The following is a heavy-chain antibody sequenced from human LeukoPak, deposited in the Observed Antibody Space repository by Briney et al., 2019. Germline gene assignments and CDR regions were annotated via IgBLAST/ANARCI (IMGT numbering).Heavy chain of an antibody. D-gene: IGHD6-19*01. CDR1: GYTFSTYY. J-gene: IGHJ4*02. Sequence: ASVMVSCKASGYTFSTYYMHWVRQAPGQGLEWMGIINPSGGSTNYAQKFQGRVTMTRDTSTSTVYMELSSLISEDTAVYYCARGQTGTYSSGPWYFDYWGQGTLVTVSS. CDR2: INPSGGST. CDR3: ARGQTGTYSSGPWYFDY. V-gene: IGHV1-46*01.